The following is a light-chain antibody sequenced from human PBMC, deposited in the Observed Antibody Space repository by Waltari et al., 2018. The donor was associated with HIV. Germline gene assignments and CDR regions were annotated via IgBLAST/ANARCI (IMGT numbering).Light chain of an antibody. CDR2: SDA. Sequence: YDLTQPPSVSVSPGQTATITCSGDKFGNKYVSWYRQRPGQSPFLVIYSDARRPSGIPERFSGANSGSTATLTSSGTQAMDEGDYYCQAWDTTTAVFGTGTRVTVL. CDR3: QAWDTTTAV. CDR1: KFGNKY. J-gene: IGLJ1*01. V-gene: IGLV3-1*01.